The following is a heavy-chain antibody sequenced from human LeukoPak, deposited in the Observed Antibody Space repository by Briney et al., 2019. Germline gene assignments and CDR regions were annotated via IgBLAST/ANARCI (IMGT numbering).Heavy chain of an antibody. D-gene: IGHD3-3*01. CDR3: ARGSYYDFWSGYYTPGLYYYYYMDV. CDR1: GGTFSSYA. J-gene: IGHJ6*03. CDR2: IIPIFGTA. Sequence: GASVKVSCKASGGTFSSYAISWVRQAPGQGLEWMGGIIPIFGTANYAQKFQGRVTITADESTSTAYMELSSLRSEDTAVYYCARGSYYDFWSGYYTPGLYYYYYMDVWGKGTTVTVSS. V-gene: IGHV1-69*13.